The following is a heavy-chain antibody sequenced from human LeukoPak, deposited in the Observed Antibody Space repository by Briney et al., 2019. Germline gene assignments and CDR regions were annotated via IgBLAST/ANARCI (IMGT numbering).Heavy chain of an antibody. J-gene: IGHJ5*02. V-gene: IGHV1-69*04. CDR1: GGTFSSYA. Sequence: ASVKVSCKASGGTFSSYAISWVRQAPGQGLEWMGRIIPILGIANYAQKFQGRVTISADKSTSTAYMELSSLRSEDTAVYYCARDGIVVVPAAMGGRWNWFDPWGQGTLVTVSS. CDR3: ARDGIVVVPAAMGGRWNWFDP. D-gene: IGHD2-2*01. CDR2: IIPILGIA.